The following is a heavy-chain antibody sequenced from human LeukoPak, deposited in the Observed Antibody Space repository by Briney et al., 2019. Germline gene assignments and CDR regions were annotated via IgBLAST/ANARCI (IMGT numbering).Heavy chain of an antibody. CDR3: AKRQITWDLDY. J-gene: IGHJ4*02. V-gene: IGHV3-30*18. CDR2: ASYDGSNK. CDR1: GFTFSSYA. D-gene: IGHD1-26*01. Sequence: GGSLRLSCAASGFTFSSYAMHWVRQAPGKGLEWVAVASYDGSNKYYADSVKGRFTISRDNSKNTLYLQMNGLRAEDTAVYYCAKRQITWDLDYWGQGTLVTVSS.